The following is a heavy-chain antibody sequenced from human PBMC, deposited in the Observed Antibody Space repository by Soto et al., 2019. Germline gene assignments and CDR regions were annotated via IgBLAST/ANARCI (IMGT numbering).Heavy chain of an antibody. CDR1: GYSFTSYW. CDR2: IDPSDSYT. D-gene: IGHD3-22*01. Sequence: GESLKISCKGSGYSFTSYWISWVRQMPGKGLEWMGRIDPSDSYTNYSPSFQGHVTISADKSISTAYLQWSSLKASDTAMYYCARRRTGLYYYDSSGENDYWGQGTLVTVSS. J-gene: IGHJ4*02. V-gene: IGHV5-10-1*01. CDR3: ARRRTGLYYYDSSGENDY.